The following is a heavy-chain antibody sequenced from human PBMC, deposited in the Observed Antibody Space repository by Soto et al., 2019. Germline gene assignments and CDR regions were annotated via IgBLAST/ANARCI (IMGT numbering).Heavy chain of an antibody. CDR3: ARGWVERLPRQPPSDY. D-gene: IGHD3-3*01. Sequence: EVQLLESGGDLVQPGGALRLSCAASGFTFRNFAMTWVRQAPGKGLEWIARINEDGRSTSYMDSVKGRFTISRDNARDTLYLQMNSLRLEDTAVYYCARGWVERLPRQPPSDYWGQGTLVTVSS. CDR1: GFTFRNFA. V-gene: IGHV3-74*02. J-gene: IGHJ4*02. CDR2: INEDGRST.